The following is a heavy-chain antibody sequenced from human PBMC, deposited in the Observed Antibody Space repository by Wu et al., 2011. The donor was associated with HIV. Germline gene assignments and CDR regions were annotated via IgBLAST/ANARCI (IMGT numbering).Heavy chain of an antibody. CDR3: ARGSRFGSAVAAASTNAFDI. Sequence: LTCSVSGDSISSYHWNWIRQPPGKGTGRGMGLYPITVGTPTTILPSKSRLTISVDTSKNQFSLKLNSVTTADTAVYFCARGSRFGSAVAAASTNAFDIWGPG. D-gene: IGHD6-13*01. CDR1: GDSISSYH. V-gene: IGHV4-59*01. CDR2: YPITVGTP. J-gene: IGHJ3*02.